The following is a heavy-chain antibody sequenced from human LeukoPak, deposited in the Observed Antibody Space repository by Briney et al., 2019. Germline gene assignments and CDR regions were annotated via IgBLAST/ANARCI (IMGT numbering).Heavy chain of an antibody. V-gene: IGHV3-66*01. Sequence: GGSLRLSCAASGFTVSSNYMSWVRQAPGKGLEWVSVIYSGGRTYYADSVKGRFTISRDNSKNTLYLQMNSLRAEDTAVYYCARAYGDQGSFDYWGQGTLVTVSS. CDR1: GFTVSSNY. J-gene: IGHJ4*02. D-gene: IGHD4-17*01. CDR3: ARAYGDQGSFDY. CDR2: IYSGGRT.